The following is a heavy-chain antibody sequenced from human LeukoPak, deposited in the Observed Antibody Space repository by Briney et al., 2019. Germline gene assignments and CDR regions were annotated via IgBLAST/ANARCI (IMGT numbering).Heavy chain of an antibody. CDR2: IYYSGST. Sequence: PSETLSLTCTISGDSVSTGSYYWSWIRQPPGKGLEWIGKIYYSGSTNYNPSLKSRVTISVDTSKNQFSLKLSSVTAADTAVYYCARDSGDYALSAFDIWGQGTMVTVSS. D-gene: IGHD4-17*01. CDR1: GDSVSTGSYY. J-gene: IGHJ3*02. CDR3: ARDSGDYALSAFDI. V-gene: IGHV4-61*01.